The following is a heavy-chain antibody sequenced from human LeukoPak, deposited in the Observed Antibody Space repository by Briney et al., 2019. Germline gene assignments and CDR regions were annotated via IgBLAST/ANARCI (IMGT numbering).Heavy chain of an antibody. CDR1: GFTFGSYA. V-gene: IGHV3-30-3*01. CDR3: AREGQPVEMATIDY. Sequence: GGSLRLSCAASGFTFGSYAMHWVRQAPGKGLEWVAVISYDGSNKYYADSVKGRFTISRDNSKNTLYLQMNSLRAEDTAVYYCAREGQPVEMATIDYWGQGTLVTVSS. D-gene: IGHD5-24*01. CDR2: ISYDGSNK. J-gene: IGHJ4*02.